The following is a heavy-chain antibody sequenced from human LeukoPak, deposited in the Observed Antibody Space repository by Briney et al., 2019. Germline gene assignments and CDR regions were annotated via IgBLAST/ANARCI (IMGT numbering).Heavy chain of an antibody. D-gene: IGHD5-18*01. V-gene: IGHV4-30-2*01. Sequence: SETLSLTCAVSGGSISSGGYSWSWIRQPPGKGLEWIGYIFHSGSTKYSPSLKSRFTISVDRPKNQFSLKLSSVTAADTAVYYCARGPLAYNFGEFDYWGQGALVTVSS. J-gene: IGHJ4*02. CDR1: GGSISSGGYS. CDR3: ARGPLAYNFGEFDY. CDR2: IFHSGST.